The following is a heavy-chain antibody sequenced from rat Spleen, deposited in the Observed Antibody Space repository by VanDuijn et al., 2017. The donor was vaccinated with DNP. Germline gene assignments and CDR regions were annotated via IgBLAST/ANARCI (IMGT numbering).Heavy chain of an antibody. CDR2: ISYEGITT. CDR3: GRPHVPYYGYTFYFDS. V-gene: IGHV5-22*01. Sequence: EVRLVESGGGLVQPGRSMRLSCAASGFTFSDYFMAWVRQAPRKGLEWVASISYEGITTYYGDSVKGRFTISKDDAKSTLNRQMDSLRSEETATYYCGRPHVPYYGYTFYFDSWGQGVMVTVSS. CDR1: GFTFSDYF. J-gene: IGHJ2*01. D-gene: IGHD1-9*01.